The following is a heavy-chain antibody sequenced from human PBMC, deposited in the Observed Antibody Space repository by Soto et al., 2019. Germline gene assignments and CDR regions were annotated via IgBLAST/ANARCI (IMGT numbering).Heavy chain of an antibody. D-gene: IGHD2-8*01. CDR2: ITPIFGTA. Sequence: QVQLVQSGAEVKKPGSSVKVSCNASGDTFSNYNIVWVRQAPGQGLEWMGGITPIFGTANYAQRFQGRVTITADESTSTVYMELSSLRSEDTAVYYCARDLPGTMLYGGFDPWGQGTLVTVSS. J-gene: IGHJ5*02. CDR3: ARDLPGTMLYGGFDP. V-gene: IGHV1-69*12. CDR1: GDTFSNYN.